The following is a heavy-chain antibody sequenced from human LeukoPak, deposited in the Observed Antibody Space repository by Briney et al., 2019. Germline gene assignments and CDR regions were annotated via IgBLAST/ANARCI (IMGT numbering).Heavy chain of an antibody. CDR1: GGTLSSYA. D-gene: IGHD6-19*01. CDR2: IIPIFGTA. CDR3: ARAQAIAVAGGGHFDY. J-gene: IGHJ4*02. Sequence: GASVKVSCKASGGTLSSYAISWVRQAPGQGLEWMGGIIPIFGTANYAQKFQGRVTITADESTSTAYMELSSLRSEDTAVYYCARAQAIAVAGGGHFDYWGQGTLVTVSS. V-gene: IGHV1-69*13.